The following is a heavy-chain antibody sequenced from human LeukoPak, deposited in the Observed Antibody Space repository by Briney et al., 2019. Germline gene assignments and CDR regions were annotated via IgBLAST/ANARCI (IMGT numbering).Heavy chain of an antibody. CDR3: AGRNFDY. J-gene: IGHJ4*02. CDR2: ISYDGSNK. CDR1: GFTLSSYG. V-gene: IGHV3-30*03. Sequence: GGSLRLSCAASGFTLSSYGMHWVRQALGKGLEWVAVISYDGSNKYYADSVKGRFTISRDNSKNTLYLQMNSLRAEDTAVYYCAGRNFDYWGQGTLVTVSS.